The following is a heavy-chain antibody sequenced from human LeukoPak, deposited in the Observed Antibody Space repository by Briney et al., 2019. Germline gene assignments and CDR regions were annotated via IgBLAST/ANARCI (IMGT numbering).Heavy chain of an antibody. V-gene: IGHV3-48*03. CDR3: ARVPNNLVVVNY. Sequence: PGGSLRLSCAASGFTFRSYEMNWVRQAPGKGLEWVSYISSSGSTIYYADSVKGRFTISRDNAKNSLYLQMNSLRAEDTAVYYCARVPNNLVVVNYWGQGNLVTVSA. CDR1: GFTFRSYE. J-gene: IGHJ4*02. CDR2: ISSSGSTI. D-gene: IGHD2-21*01.